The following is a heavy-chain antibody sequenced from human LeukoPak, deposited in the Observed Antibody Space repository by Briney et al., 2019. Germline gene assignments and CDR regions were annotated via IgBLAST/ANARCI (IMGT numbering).Heavy chain of an antibody. V-gene: IGHV4-39*01. CDR2: IYYSGST. CDR1: GGSINSSSYY. Sequence: SETLSLTCTVSGGSINSSSYYWGWIRQPPGKGLEWIGSIYYSGSTYYNPSLKSRVTISVDTSKNQFSLKLSSVTAADMAVYYWARPDNCYVNDQWGQGTLVNGSS. D-gene: IGHD2-21*01. J-gene: IGHJ4*01. CDR3: ARPDNCYVNDQ.